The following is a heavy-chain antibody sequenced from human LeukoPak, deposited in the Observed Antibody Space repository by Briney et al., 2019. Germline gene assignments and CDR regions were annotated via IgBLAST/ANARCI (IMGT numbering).Heavy chain of an antibody. Sequence: AGGSLRLSCAASGFTFSNYGIHWVRQAPGKGLEWVAVVWSDAKNKYYAGSVKGRFTLSRDNFKTMVYLQMSSLRAEDTAIYYCTRATTNYFDYWGQGTLVTVSS. CDR3: TRATTNYFDY. D-gene: IGHD1-26*01. V-gene: IGHV3-33*01. J-gene: IGHJ4*02. CDR1: GFTFSNYG. CDR2: VWSDAKNK.